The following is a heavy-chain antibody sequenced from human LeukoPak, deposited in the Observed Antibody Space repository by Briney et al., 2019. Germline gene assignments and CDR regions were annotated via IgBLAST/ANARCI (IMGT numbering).Heavy chain of an antibody. CDR3: TRPKGDSSYYGMDV. Sequence: GGSLKLSCAASGFTFSGSVMHWVRQASGKGLEWVARIRTKANNYATAFAASVKGRFTISRDDSKNTAYLQVNSLKTEDTAVYYCTRPKGDSSYYGMDVWGQGTTVTVSS. CDR1: GFTFSGSV. J-gene: IGHJ6*02. V-gene: IGHV3-73*01. CDR2: IRTKANNYAT.